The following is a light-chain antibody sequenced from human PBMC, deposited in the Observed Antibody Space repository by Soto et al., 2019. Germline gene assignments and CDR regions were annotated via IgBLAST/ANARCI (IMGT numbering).Light chain of an antibody. V-gene: IGKV3-20*01. J-gene: IGKJ1*01. CDR3: QQYGNSPWT. CDR1: QSVTSSY. Sequence: EIVLTQSPGTLSLSPGERATLSCRASQSVTSSYLAWYQQKPGQAPRLFIYGASSRATGIPDRFSGSGSGTDFTLTISRLEPEDFAVYHCQQYGNSPWTFGQGTKVAIK. CDR2: GAS.